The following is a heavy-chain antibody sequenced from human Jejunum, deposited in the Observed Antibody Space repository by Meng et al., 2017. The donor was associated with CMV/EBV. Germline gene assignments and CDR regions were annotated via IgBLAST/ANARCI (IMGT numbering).Heavy chain of an antibody. CDR3: AREAKLSKPRGDAFDI. V-gene: IGHV3-64*02. CDR2: ISGNGGSA. Sequence: GFNFSNYVMHWVRQAPGKGTEFVSLISGNGGSAYYAASVKGRFSISRDNSKNTVYLQMGTLRPDDMAVYFCAREAKLSKPRGDAFDIWGQGTMVTVSS. J-gene: IGHJ3*02. CDR1: GFNFSNYV.